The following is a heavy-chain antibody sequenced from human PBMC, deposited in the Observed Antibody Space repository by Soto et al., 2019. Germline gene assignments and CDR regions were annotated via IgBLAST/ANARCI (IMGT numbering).Heavy chain of an antibody. J-gene: IGHJ4*02. Sequence: EVQLVESGGGLVKPGGSLRLSCAASGFTFSSYSMNWVRQAPGKGLEWVSSISSSSSYIYYADSVKGRFTISRDNAKNSLYLKMNSLRAEDTAVYYCASGVNSIAVAGNEGYYWGQGTLVTVSS. D-gene: IGHD6-19*01. CDR3: ASGVNSIAVAGNEGYY. V-gene: IGHV3-21*01. CDR2: ISSSSSYI. CDR1: GFTFSSYS.